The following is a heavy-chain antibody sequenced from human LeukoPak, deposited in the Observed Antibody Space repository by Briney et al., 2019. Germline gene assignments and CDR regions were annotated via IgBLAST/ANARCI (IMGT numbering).Heavy chain of an antibody. D-gene: IGHD1-26*01. V-gene: IGHV4-39*01. J-gene: IGHJ5*02. Sequence: ASETLSLTSAVPGGSISSSGYCWGWIRQPPGKGLEWIASIDYSGSIHYNPSLKSRVTISVDTSKNQLSLKLSSLTAADTAVYYCARHEYSGSYYGLSWFDPWGQGTLVTVSS. CDR1: GGSISSSGYC. CDR2: IDYSGSI. CDR3: ARHEYSGSYYGLSWFDP.